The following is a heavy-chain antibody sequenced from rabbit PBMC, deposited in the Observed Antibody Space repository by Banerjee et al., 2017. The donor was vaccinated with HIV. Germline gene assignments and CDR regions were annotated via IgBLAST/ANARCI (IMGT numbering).Heavy chain of an antibody. CDR3: ARAVGYAGYAYDL. CDR1: GIDFSSSYW. CDR2: IYAGSSSNT. J-gene: IGHJ3*01. Sequence: QEQLVESGGGLVTLGGSLKLTCKASGIDFSSSYWICWVRQAPGKGLEWIACIYAGSSSNTYYASWAKGRFTISKTSSTTVTLQMTSLTAADTATYFCARAVGYAGYAYDLWGQGTLVTVS. V-gene: IGHV1S45*01. D-gene: IGHD6-1*01.